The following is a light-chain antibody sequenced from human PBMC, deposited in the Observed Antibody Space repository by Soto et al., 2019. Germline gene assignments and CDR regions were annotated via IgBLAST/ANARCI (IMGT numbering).Light chain of an antibody. V-gene: IGKV1-39*01. CDR3: QQSYSTTWT. CDR2: AAS. CDR1: QGISNY. Sequence: DIQMTQSPSSLSASVGDIVPITCRARQGISNYLNWYHQKPGKAPKLLIYAASSLQSGVPSRFSGSGSETDFTLTISSLQPEDFATYSCQQSYSTTWTFGQGTKVEIK. J-gene: IGKJ1*01.